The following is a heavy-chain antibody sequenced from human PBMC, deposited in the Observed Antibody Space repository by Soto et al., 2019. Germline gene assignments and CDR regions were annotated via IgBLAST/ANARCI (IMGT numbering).Heavy chain of an antibody. D-gene: IGHD6-13*01. J-gene: IGHJ6*02. V-gene: IGHV3-7*01. CDR3: ARRQISPPTRGAASARGAMDV. CDR1: GFTFSNYW. Sequence: GGSLRLSCAASGFTFSNYWMIWVLQAPGKGLEWVANIKQDGTEKNYVDSVKGRFTISRDNAKNSLYLQMNSLRAEDTAVYYCARRQISPPTRGAASARGAMDVWGQGTTVTVSS. CDR2: IKQDGTEK.